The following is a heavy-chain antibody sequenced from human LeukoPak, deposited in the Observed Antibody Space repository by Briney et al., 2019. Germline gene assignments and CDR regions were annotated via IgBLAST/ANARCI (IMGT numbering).Heavy chain of an antibody. Sequence: GGSLRLSCAASGFTFSNAWMTWVRQAPGKGLEWVGRVKSKTDGGTTNYAAPVKGGFTISRDDSKNTVFLQMDSLKSEDTAVYFCYASGRGPWGQGTLVTVSS. V-gene: IGHV3-15*01. J-gene: IGHJ5*02. D-gene: IGHD3-10*01. CDR3: YASGRGP. CDR1: GFTFSNAW. CDR2: VKSKTDGGTT.